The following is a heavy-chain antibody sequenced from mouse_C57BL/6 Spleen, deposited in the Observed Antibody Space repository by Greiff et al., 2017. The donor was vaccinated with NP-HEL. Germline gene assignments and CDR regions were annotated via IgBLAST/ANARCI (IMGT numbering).Heavy chain of an antibody. CDR3: ARSGVLDYGSSYGYFDV. J-gene: IGHJ1*03. V-gene: IGHV1-52*01. Sequence: VKLQQPGAELVRPGSSVKLSCKASGYTFTSYWMHWVKQRPIQGLEWIGNIDPSDSETHYNQKFKDKATLTVDKSSSTAYMQLSSLTSEDSAVYYCARSGVLDYGSSYGYFDVWGTGTTVTVSS. CDR2: IDPSDSET. D-gene: IGHD1-1*01. CDR1: GYTFTSYW.